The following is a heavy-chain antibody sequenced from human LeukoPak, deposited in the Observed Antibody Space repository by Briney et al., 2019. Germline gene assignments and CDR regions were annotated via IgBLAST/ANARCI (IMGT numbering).Heavy chain of an antibody. V-gene: IGHV3-7*01. CDR2: INEDGSEK. CDR3: ARDPYNGAYSEGYYYYYMDV. CDR1: GFTFNRYW. D-gene: IGHD1-1*01. Sequence: PGGSLRLSCAASGFTFNRYWMSWVRQAPGKGLEWVANINEDGSEKYHVDSVKGRFTISRDNAKNSLYLQMNSLRVEDTAIYYCARDPYNGAYSEGYYYYYMDVWGKGTTVTVSS. J-gene: IGHJ6*03.